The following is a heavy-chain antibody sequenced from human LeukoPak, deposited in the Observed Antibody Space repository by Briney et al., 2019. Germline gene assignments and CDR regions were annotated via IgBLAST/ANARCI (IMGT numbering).Heavy chain of an antibody. D-gene: IGHD1-26*01. V-gene: IGHV4-59*01. Sequence: SETLSLTCTVSGGSISSYYWSWIRQPPGKGLEWIGYFYYSGSTNYNPSLKSRVTISVGTSKNQFSLKLSSVTAADTAVYYCARDERGSYDYWGQGTLVTVSS. CDR2: FYYSGST. J-gene: IGHJ4*02. CDR1: GGSISSYY. CDR3: ARDERGSYDY.